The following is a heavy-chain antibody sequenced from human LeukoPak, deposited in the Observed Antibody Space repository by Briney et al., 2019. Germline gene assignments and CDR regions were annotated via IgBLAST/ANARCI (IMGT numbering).Heavy chain of an antibody. V-gene: IGHV3-30*02. CDR1: GFNFTNDV. D-gene: IGHD3-16*01. CDR3: AKDLSSGGGYD. CDR2: IGSDGSDK. Sequence: GGSQRLSCAASGFNFTNDVMHWVRQAPGKGLEWVSFIGSDGSDKHYADSVKGRFTISRDNSKNTLYLQMNSLRPEDTAMYYCAKDLSSGGGYDWGQGTLVSVSS. J-gene: IGHJ4*02.